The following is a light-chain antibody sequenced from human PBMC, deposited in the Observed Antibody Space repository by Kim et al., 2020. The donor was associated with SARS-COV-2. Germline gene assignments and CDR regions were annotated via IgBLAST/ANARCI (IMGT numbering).Light chain of an antibody. Sequence: QTCTLTCTRNNHKGGNEGAAWLQKHQGHPAKLLSYRTNNRPSGIAERFSAYRSGNTDSLTITGDQPEDEADYYSSSWDSSLSAWLFGGGTKLTVL. V-gene: IGLV10-54*01. J-gene: IGLJ2*01. CDR3: SSWDSSLSAWL. CDR2: RTN. CDR1: NHKGGNEG.